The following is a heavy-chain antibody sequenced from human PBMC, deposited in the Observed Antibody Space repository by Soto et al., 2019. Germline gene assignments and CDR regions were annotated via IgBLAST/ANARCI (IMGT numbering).Heavy chain of an antibody. D-gene: IGHD3-3*01. V-gene: IGHV2-5*01. CDR1: GFSLSTSGVG. J-gene: IGHJ5*02. Sequence: QITLKESGPTLVKPTQTLTLTCTFSGFSLSTSGVGVGWIRQPPGKALEWLALIYWNDDKRYSPSLKRRLTITKDTSKNQVVLTMTNMDPVDTATYYCAHKTYYDFWSGYYYHWFDPWGQGTLVTVSS. CDR2: IYWNDDK. CDR3: AHKTYYDFWSGYYYHWFDP.